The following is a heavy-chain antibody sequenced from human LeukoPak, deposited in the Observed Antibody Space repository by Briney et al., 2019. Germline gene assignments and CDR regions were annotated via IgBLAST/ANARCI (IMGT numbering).Heavy chain of an antibody. CDR1: GFTFSSYA. D-gene: IGHD4-17*01. Sequence: GGSLRPSCAASGFTFSSYAMGWVRQAPGKGLECVSAISDDSTKTSYADSVRDRFTISRDNSKSTLYLQMNSLRAEDTAVYYCAKEGPDYGDYRSGDYFDFWGQGTLVTVSS. V-gene: IGHV3-23*01. CDR2: ISDDSTKT. J-gene: IGHJ4*02. CDR3: AKEGPDYGDYRSGDYFDF.